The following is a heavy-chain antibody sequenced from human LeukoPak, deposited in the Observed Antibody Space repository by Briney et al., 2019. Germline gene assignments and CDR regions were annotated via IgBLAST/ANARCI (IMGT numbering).Heavy chain of an antibody. CDR3: ARLLGTGLSSVLKDNWFDP. V-gene: IGHV4-4*09. D-gene: IGHD1-14*01. J-gene: IGHJ5*02. CDR1: GGSISSYY. Sequence: PSETLSLTCTVSGGSISSYYWSWIRQPPGKGLEWIGYIYTSGSTNYNPSFKSRVAISVDTSKNQFSLKLSSVTAADTAVYYCARLLGTGLSSVLKDNWFDPWGQGTLVTVSS. CDR2: IYTSGST.